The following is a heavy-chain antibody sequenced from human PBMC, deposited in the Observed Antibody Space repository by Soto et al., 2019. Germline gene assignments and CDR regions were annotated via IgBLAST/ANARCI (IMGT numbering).Heavy chain of an antibody. CDR3: ARGGGNAASTNDF. CDR1: VGSFSYFY. J-gene: IGHJ4*02. V-gene: IGHV4-34*01. CDR2: INRDGGT. D-gene: IGHD3-16*01. Sequence: QVQLQQWGAGLLKPSETLSLNCTLRVGSFSYFYWSWVRQPPGKGLEWIGEINRDGGTNFNPSLRSRVTISIDTSKSQFSLKLASVTAADTAMDYCARGGGNAASTNDFWAQGTLVTVSA.